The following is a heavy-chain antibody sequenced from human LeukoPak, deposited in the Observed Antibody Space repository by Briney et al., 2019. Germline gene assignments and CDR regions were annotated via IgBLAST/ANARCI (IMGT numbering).Heavy chain of an antibody. CDR3: ARDSYYDILTGYEPGGVNYWYFDL. Sequence: ASVKVSCKASGGTFSSYAISWVRQAPGQGLEWMGRIIPIFGTANYAQKFQGRATITTDESTSTAYMELSSLRSEDTAVYYCARDSYYDILTGYEPGGVNYWYFDLWGRGTLVTVSS. V-gene: IGHV1-69*05. CDR1: GGTFSSYA. D-gene: IGHD3-9*01. J-gene: IGHJ2*01. CDR2: IIPIFGTA.